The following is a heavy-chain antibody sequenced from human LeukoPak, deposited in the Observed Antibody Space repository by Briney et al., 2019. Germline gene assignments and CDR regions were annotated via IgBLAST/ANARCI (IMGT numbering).Heavy chain of an antibody. D-gene: IGHD1-1*01. V-gene: IGHV4-59*01. Sequence: PSETLSLTCTVSDGSISNYYWNWNRQPPGKGPEWIGYIYYTESTNYNPSLKSRVTISLDTSKNQFSLKLSSVTAADTAVYYCARVSTGWRYREVWFDPWGQGTLVTVSS. CDR3: ARVSTGWRYREVWFDP. CDR2: IYYTEST. CDR1: DGSISNYY. J-gene: IGHJ5*02.